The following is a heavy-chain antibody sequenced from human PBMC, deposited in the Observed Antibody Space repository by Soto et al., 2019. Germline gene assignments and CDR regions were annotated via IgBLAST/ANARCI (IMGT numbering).Heavy chain of an antibody. CDR1: GGSISSGGYY. D-gene: IGHD3-10*01. V-gene: IGHV4-31*03. J-gene: IGHJ3*02. CDR3: ARDLYGSDPLAFDI. Sequence: SETLSLTCTVSGGSISSGGYYWSWIRQHPGKGLEWIGYNYYSGSTYYNPSLKSRVTISVDTSKNQFSLKLSSVTAADTAVYYCARDLYGSDPLAFDIWGQGTMVTVSS. CDR2: NYYSGST.